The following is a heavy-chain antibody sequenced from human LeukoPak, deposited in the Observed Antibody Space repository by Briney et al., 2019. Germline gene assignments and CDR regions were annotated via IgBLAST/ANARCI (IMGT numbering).Heavy chain of an antibody. V-gene: IGHV3-21*01. D-gene: IGHD3-10*01. Sequence: MHWVRQAPGKGLEWVSSITSSSSYIYYADSVKGRFTISRDNAKNSLYLQMNSLRAEDTAVYYCAKDHRFITMVRGGGYWGQGTLVTVSS. CDR3: AKDHRFITMVRGGGY. CDR2: ITSSSSYI. J-gene: IGHJ4*02.